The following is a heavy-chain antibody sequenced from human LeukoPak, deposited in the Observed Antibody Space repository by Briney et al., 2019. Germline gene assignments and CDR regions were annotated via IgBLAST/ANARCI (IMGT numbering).Heavy chain of an antibody. CDR2: IYYSGST. CDR3: AREYYYDTSGPQGMDV. CDR1: GGSISSGDYY. D-gene: IGHD3-22*01. Sequence: PSETLSLTCTVAGGSISSGDYYWSWIRQPPGKGLEWIGYIYYSGSTNYNPSLKSRVTILVDTSKNQFSLRLNSVTAADTAVYYCAREYYYDTSGPQGMDVWGQGTTVTVSS. J-gene: IGHJ6*02. V-gene: IGHV4-61*08.